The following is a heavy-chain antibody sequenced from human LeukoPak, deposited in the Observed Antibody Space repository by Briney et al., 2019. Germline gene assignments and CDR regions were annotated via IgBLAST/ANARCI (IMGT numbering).Heavy chain of an antibody. J-gene: IGHJ4*02. D-gene: IGHD1-7*01. Sequence: GGSLRLSCVASGFTFNDSGMSWVRQAPGKGLEWISGINWNGRSRGYADSVKSRFTISRDNAKNSLYLEMNSLRAEDTALYFCARPLGITGTTPFDFWGQGTRVTVSS. CDR2: INWNGRSR. CDR1: GFTFNDSG. V-gene: IGHV3-20*04. CDR3: ARPLGITGTTPFDF.